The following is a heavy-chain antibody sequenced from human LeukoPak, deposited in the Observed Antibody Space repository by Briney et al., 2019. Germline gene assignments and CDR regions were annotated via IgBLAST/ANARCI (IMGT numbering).Heavy chain of an antibody. CDR1: GYTFTSYD. CDR2: MNPNSGNT. J-gene: IGHJ4*02. Sequence: GASVKVSCKASGYTFTSYDINWVRQATGQGLEWMGWMNPNSGNTGYAQKFQGRVTMTRNTSISTAYMGLSSLRSEDTAVYCCARGRLTAAALDYWGQGTLVTVSS. CDR3: ARGRLTAAALDY. D-gene: IGHD2-2*01. V-gene: IGHV1-8*01.